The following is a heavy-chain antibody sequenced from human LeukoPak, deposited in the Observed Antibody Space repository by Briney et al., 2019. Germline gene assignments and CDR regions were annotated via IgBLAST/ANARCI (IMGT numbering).Heavy chain of an antibody. J-gene: IGHJ3*02. Sequence: SVKVSCKASGATFGSSGVSWVRQAPGQGLEWLGGIIPIFASPNYAQKFQGRVTITTDESTNTAYMELSSLRSEDTAVYFCARDPPADLIVVPAAFDAFDIWGQGTMVTVSS. CDR1: GATFGSSG. CDR2: IIPIFASP. D-gene: IGHD2-2*01. V-gene: IGHV1-69*05. CDR3: ARDPPADLIVVPAAFDAFDI.